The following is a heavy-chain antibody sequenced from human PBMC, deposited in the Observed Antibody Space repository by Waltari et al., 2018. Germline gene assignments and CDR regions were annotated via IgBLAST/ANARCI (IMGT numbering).Heavy chain of an antibody. CDR3: ARVDSYEKFLDY. CDR1: GDSFGSNY. D-gene: IGHD5-12*01. Sequence: QVQLQESGPGLVKPSETLSLTCTVSGDSFGSNYWSWIRQPPGKGLEWIGYIYYTGSTNYNPSFKSRVTISVDTSKNEFSLKLKSVTAADTAVYYCARVDSYEKFLDYWGQGALGSVSS. CDR2: IYYTGST. V-gene: IGHV4-59*01. J-gene: IGHJ4*02.